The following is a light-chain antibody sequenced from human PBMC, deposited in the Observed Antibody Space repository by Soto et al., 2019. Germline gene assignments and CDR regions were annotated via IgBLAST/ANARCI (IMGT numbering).Light chain of an antibody. Sequence: DIPMTQSPSTLSASVGDRVTITCRASQRISSWLAWYQQKPGKAPTLLIYDASSLESGVPSRFSGSGSGTEFTLTISSLQPDDFAIYYCQQYNSYSPWTFGQGTKVEIK. CDR3: QQYNSYSPWT. CDR2: DAS. CDR1: QRISSW. V-gene: IGKV1-5*01. J-gene: IGKJ1*01.